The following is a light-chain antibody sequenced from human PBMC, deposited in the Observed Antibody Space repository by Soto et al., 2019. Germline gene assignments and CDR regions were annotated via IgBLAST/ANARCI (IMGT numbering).Light chain of an antibody. V-gene: IGLV1-40*01. J-gene: IGLJ2*01. CDR2: GNS. CDR3: SSYGGSNTVV. Sequence: QSVLTQPPSVSGAPGQRVTISCTGSSSNIGAGYDVHWYQQLPGTAPKLLIYGNSNRPSGVPDRFSGSKSGTSASLAITGLRAEDEADYYCSSYGGSNTVVFGGGTKLTVL. CDR1: SSNIGAGYD.